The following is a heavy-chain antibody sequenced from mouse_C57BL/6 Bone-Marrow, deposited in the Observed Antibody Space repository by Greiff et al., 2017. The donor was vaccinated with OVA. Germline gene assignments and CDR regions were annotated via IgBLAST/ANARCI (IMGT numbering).Heavy chain of an antibody. CDR3: TRENYGSPFDY. CDR2: ISSGGDYI. J-gene: IGHJ2*01. CDR1: GFTFSSYA. V-gene: IGHV5-9-1*02. D-gene: IGHD1-1*01. Sequence: EVHLVESGEGLVKPGGSLKLSCAASGFTFSSYAMSWVRQTPEKRLEWVAYISSGGDYIYYADTVKGRFTISRDNARNTLYLQMSSLKSEDTAMDYCTRENYGSPFDYWGQGTTLTVSS.